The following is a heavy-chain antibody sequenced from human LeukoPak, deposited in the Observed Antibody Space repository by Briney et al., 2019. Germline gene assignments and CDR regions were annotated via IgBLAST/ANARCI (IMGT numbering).Heavy chain of an antibody. J-gene: IGHJ3*02. CDR2: IYYSGST. CDR3: ASDGDMEAFDI. V-gene: IGHV4-61*08. D-gene: IGHD2-21*01. CDR1: GGSISSGGYY. Sequence: SETLSLTCTVSGGSISSGGYYWSWIRQHPGKGLEWIGYIYYSGSTNYNPSLKSRVTISVDTSKNQFSLKLSSVTAADTAVYYCASDGDMEAFDIWGQGTMVTVSS.